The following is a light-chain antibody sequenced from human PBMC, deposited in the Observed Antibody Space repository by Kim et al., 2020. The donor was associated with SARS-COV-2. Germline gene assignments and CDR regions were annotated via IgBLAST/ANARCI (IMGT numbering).Light chain of an antibody. V-gene: IGKV3-15*01. CDR3: QQSDNWWT. J-gene: IGKJ1*01. CDR2: VAS. CDR1: QRIGSN. Sequence: EIVMTQFPAILSVPPGETATLSCRASQRIGSNLAWYQQKPGQAPRLLIYVASNRDTGVPARFSGSGSGTEFTLTINSLQSDDFAVYYCQQSDNWWTFGQGTKVDIK.